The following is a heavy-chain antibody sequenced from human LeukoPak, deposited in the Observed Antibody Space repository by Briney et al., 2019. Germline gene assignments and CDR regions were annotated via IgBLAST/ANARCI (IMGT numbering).Heavy chain of an antibody. V-gene: IGHV1-18*01. CDR1: GYTFTNYG. Sequence: ASVKVSCKASGYTFTNYGISWVRQAPGQGLEWMGWISAYNGNTNYAQKVQGRVTMTTDTSTSTAYMELRNLRSDDTAVYYCARDPGTYFFDYWGQGTLVTVSS. J-gene: IGHJ4*02. CDR2: ISAYNGNT. CDR3: ARDPGTYFFDY. D-gene: IGHD1-1*01.